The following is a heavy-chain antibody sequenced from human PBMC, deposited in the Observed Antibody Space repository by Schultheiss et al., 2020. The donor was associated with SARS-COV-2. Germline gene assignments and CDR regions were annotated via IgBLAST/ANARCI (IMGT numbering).Heavy chain of an antibody. Sequence: ASVKVSCKASGYTFTSYAMHWVRQAPGQRLEWMGWINAGNGNTKYSQKFQGRVTMTRDTSTSTVYMELSSLRSEDTAVYYCARDAQSSIAAVHVMDVWGQGTTVTVSS. J-gene: IGHJ6*02. CDR2: INAGNGNT. V-gene: IGHV1-3*01. D-gene: IGHD6-6*01. CDR3: ARDAQSSIAAVHVMDV. CDR1: GYTFTSYA.